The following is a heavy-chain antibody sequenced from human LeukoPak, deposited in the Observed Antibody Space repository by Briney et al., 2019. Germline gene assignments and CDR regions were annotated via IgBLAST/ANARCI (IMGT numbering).Heavy chain of an antibody. D-gene: IGHD2-2*01. CDR1: GGSISSGGYY. V-gene: IGHV4-31*03. Sequence: SQTLSLTCTVSGGSISSGGYYWSWIRQHPGKGLEWIGYIYYSGSTYYNPSLKSRVTISVDTSKNQFSLKLSSVTAADTAVYYCARQGYCSSTSCKDYWGQGTLVTVSS. CDR3: ARQGYCSSTSCKDY. CDR2: IYYSGST. J-gene: IGHJ4*02.